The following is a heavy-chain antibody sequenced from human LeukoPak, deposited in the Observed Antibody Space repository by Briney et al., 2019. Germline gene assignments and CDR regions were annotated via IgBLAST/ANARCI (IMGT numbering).Heavy chain of an antibody. CDR2: ISVSGGST. CDR1: GFTFSSYA. D-gene: IGHD2-2*01. V-gene: IGHV3-23*01. J-gene: IGHJ4*02. Sequence: PGGSLRLSCAASGFTFSSYAMSWVRQAPGKGLNWVSAISVSGGSTYYADSVKGRFTISRDNSKNTMYLQMNSLRAEDAAVYYCAKDCDDIVVVPAAMDYWGQGTLGTVSS. CDR3: AKDCDDIVVVPAAMDY.